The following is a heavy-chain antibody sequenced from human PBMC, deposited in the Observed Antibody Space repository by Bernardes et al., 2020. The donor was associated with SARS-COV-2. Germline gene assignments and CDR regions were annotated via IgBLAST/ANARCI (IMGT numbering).Heavy chain of an antibody. D-gene: IGHD3-3*01. V-gene: IGHV3-7*01. CDR2: IKHDGSEK. CDR3: AREKANYDFWRGYYAHFDY. J-gene: IGHJ4*02. CDR1: GFTFSSYW. Sequence: GGSLRLSCAASGFTFSSYWMSWVRQAPGKGLEWVANIKHDGSEKYYLDSVKGRFTISRDNAKNSLYLQMNSLRAEDTAVFYCAREKANYDFWRGYYAHFDYWGQGTLVTVSS.